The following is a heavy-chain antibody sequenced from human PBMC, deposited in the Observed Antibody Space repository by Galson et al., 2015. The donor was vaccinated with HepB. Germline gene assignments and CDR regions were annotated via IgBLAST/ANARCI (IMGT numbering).Heavy chain of an antibody. V-gene: IGHV3-23*01. CDR2: ISGSGGST. CDR1: GFTFSSYA. Sequence: LRLSCAASGFTFSSYAMSWVRQAPGKGLEWVSAISGSGGSTYYADSVKGRFTISRDNSKNTLYLQMNSLRAEDTAVYYCAKDDYGDYVPPYYFDYWGQGTLVTVSS. J-gene: IGHJ4*02. D-gene: IGHD4-17*01. CDR3: AKDDYGDYVPPYYFDY.